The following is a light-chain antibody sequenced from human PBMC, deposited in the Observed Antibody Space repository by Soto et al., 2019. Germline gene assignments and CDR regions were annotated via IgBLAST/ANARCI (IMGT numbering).Light chain of an antibody. V-gene: IGKV1-9*01. Sequence: DIQVTQSPSFLSSSVGDRVSITCRASQVISSYLAWYQQKPGKAPKLLIYAASTLQSGVPLRFSGSGSGTSFTLTISSLQPEDFATYYCQQLLSYPITFGQGTRLEIK. CDR3: QQLLSYPIT. CDR2: AAS. CDR1: QVISSY. J-gene: IGKJ5*01.